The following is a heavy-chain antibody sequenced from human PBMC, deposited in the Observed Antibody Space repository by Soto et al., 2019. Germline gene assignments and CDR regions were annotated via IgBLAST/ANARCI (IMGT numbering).Heavy chain of an antibody. D-gene: IGHD3-9*01. CDR2: ISYDGSNK. V-gene: IGHV3-30-3*01. J-gene: IGHJ6*02. Sequence: SGGSLRLSCAASGFTFSSYAMHWVRQAPGRGLEWVAVISYDGSNKYYADSVRGRFTISRDNSKNTLYLQMNSLRAEDTAVYYCAREHVLRYFDWLLPGMDVWGQGTTVTVSS. CDR1: GFTFSSYA. CDR3: AREHVLRYFDWLLPGMDV.